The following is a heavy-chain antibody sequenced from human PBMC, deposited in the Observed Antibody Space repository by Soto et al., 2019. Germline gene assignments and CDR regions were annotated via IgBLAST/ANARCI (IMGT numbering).Heavy chain of an antibody. V-gene: IGHV3-23*01. D-gene: IGHD6-19*01. J-gene: IGHJ4*02. Sequence: GGSLRLSXAASGFTFSSYAMSWVRQAPGKGLEWVSAISGSGGSTYYADSVKGRFTISRDNSKNTLYLQMNSLRAEDTAVYYWAKDPYFYSSGWPKYFDYWGQGTLVTVSS. CDR1: GFTFSSYA. CDR2: ISGSGGST. CDR3: AKDPYFYSSGWPKYFDY.